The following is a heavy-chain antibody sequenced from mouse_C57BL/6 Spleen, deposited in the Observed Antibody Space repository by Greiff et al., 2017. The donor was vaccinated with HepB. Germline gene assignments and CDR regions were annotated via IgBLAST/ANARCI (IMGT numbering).Heavy chain of an antibody. CDR2: ISDGGSYT. D-gene: IGHD1-1*01. V-gene: IGHV5-4*01. CDR3: ARERVYYGSSYGYFDV. Sequence: EVQLVESGGGLVKPGGSLKLSCAASGFTFSSYAMSWVRQTPEKRLEWVATISDGGSYTYYPDNVKGRFTISRDNAKNNLYLQMSHLKSEDTAMYYCARERVYYGSSYGYFDVWGTGTTVTVSS. J-gene: IGHJ1*03. CDR1: GFTFSSYA.